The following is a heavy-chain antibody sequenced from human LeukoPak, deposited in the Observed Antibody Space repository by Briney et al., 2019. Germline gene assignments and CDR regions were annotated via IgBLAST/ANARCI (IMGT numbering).Heavy chain of an antibody. V-gene: IGHV3-23*01. CDR1: GRTFSSFA. J-gene: IGHJ1*01. D-gene: IGHD5-12*01. Sequence: GGSLRLSCAASGRTFSSFAMSWVRQAPGEGLEWVSVISGGADGTYYADSVKGRFTISRDNFKNTLYLQMNSLRAEDTAIYYCTKISPLRIEYFHHWGQGTVVTVSS. CDR2: ISGGADGT. CDR3: TKISPLRIEYFHH.